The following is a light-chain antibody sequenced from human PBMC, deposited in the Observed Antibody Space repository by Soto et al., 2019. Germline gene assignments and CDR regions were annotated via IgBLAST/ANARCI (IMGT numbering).Light chain of an antibody. V-gene: IGKV3-11*01. CDR2: NAV. Sequence: EIVLTQSPATLSLSPGERATLSCRASQSASTYLAWYQQKPGQAPRLLIYNAVNRATGVPARFTGSGSGTDFTLTISSLEPEDSAVYYCQQVKTLGQGTKVDIK. CDR3: QQVKT. CDR1: QSASTY. J-gene: IGKJ1*01.